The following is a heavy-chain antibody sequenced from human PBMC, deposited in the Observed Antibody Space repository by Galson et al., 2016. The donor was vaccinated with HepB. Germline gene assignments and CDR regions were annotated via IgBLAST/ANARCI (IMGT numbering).Heavy chain of an antibody. D-gene: IGHD1-14*01. CDR3: ARVYPGIRRGLVVFDY. CDR2: ISYNGNT. V-gene: IGHV4-61*01. CDR1: DGSISTSNYY. Sequence: SETLSLTCTVSDGSISTSNYYWSWIRQSPGKGLEYIGYISYNGNTDYNPSLKSRVTIGTSKNKLSLKLTSVTAADSALYYCARVYPGIRRGLVVFDYWGQGTLVTVSS. J-gene: IGHJ4*02.